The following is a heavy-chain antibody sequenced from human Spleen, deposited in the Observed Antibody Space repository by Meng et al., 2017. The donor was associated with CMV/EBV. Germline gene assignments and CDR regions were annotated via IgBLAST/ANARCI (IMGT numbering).Heavy chain of an antibody. CDR3: ARGYCSSTSCYTGWFDP. D-gene: IGHD2-2*02. J-gene: IGHJ5*02. CDR2: MNPNNGNT. CDR1: YTFTNYD. Sequence: YTFTNYDINWVRQATGQGLEWMGWMNPNNGNTGYAQRFQGRVTMTRNTSISTAYMELSSLRSEDTAVYYCARGYCSSTSCYTGWFDPWGQGTLVTVSS. V-gene: IGHV1-8*01.